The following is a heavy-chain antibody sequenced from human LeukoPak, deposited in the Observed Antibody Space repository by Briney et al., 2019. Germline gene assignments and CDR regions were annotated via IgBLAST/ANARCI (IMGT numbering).Heavy chain of an antibody. D-gene: IGHD1-1*01. CDR3: AREGLGWNDASYFDY. J-gene: IGHJ4*02. CDR1: GDSVSSNSAA. CDR2: TYYRSKWYN. Sequence: SQTLSLTCAISGDSVSSNSAAWNWIRQSPSRGLEWLGRTYYRSKWYNDHAVSVKSRITINPDTTKNQFSLQLNSVTPEDTAVYYCAREGLGWNDASYFDYWGQGTLVTVSS. V-gene: IGHV6-1*01.